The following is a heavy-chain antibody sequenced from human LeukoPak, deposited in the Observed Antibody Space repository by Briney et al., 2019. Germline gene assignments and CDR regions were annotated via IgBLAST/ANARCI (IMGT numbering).Heavy chain of an antibody. Sequence: PSETLSLTCTVSGYSISSGYYWGWIRQPPGKGLEWIGSIYHSGSTYYNPSLKSRVTISVDTSKNQFSLKLSSVTAADTAVYYCARGDRETYYYDMRDAFDIWGQGTMVTVSS. CDR1: GYSISSGYY. CDR3: ARGDRETYYYDMRDAFDI. CDR2: IYHSGST. V-gene: IGHV4-38-2*02. J-gene: IGHJ3*02. D-gene: IGHD3-22*01.